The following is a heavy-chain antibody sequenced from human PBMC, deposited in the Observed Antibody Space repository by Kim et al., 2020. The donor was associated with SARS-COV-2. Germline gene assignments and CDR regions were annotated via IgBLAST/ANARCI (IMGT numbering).Heavy chain of an antibody. CDR2: TYYNSKWIY. CDR3: CARTHSWGYVYYYGMDV. CDR1: GDSVSTNSAT. J-gene: IGHJ6*02. V-gene: IGHV6-1*01. D-gene: IGHD1-26*01. Sequence: SQTLSLTCVISGDSVSTNSATWSWIRQSPSRGLEWLGRTYYNSKWIYDYAPSVKSRITINADPSRNQFSVHLYPVTPEDTAVYYCCARTHSWGYVYYYGMDVWGQGTTVTVSS.